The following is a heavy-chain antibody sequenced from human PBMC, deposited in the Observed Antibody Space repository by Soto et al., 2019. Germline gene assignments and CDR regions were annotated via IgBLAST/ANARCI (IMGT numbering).Heavy chain of an antibody. V-gene: IGHV1-3*01. CDR3: ASSYSNYALIDYYYYGMDV. D-gene: IGHD4-4*01. J-gene: IGHJ6*02. CDR2: INAGNGNT. CDR1: GYTFTSYT. Sequence: GASVKVSCKASGYTFTSYTITWVRQAPGQGLEWMGWINAGNGNTKYSQKFQGRVTITRDTSASTAYMELSSLRSEDTAVYYCASSYSNYALIDYYYYGMDVWGQGTTVTVSS.